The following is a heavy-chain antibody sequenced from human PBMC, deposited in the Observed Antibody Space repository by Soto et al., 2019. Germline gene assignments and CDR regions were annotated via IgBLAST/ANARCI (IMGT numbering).Heavy chain of an antibody. CDR3: ARHIGGPGTRGFDY. V-gene: IGHV4-4*02. J-gene: IGHJ4*02. CDR1: GGSISDNNW. Sequence: QVQLQESGPGLVRPSGTLSLTCAVSGGSISDNNWWCWVRQPPGKGLEWIGEIYRSGTANYNPSLNSRVTISMDKSKNQISLHLYSVTAADSAVYYCARHIGGPGTRGFDYWGQGTLVSVSS. D-gene: IGHD1-26*01. CDR2: IYRSGTA.